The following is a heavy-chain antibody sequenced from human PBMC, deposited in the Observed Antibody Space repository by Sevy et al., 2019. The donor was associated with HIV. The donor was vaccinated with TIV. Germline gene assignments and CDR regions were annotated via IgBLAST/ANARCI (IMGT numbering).Heavy chain of an antibody. Sequence: GGSLRLSRAASGFRFEDYGMHWVRRAPGKGLEWVSGIGWNSGSVGSAVSVKGRFTISRDNAKNLLYLQINSLTSEDTALYYCAKDLLPYGSGSYPLDYWGQGTVVTVSS. V-gene: IGHV3-9*01. D-gene: IGHD3-10*01. J-gene: IGHJ4*02. CDR2: IGWNSGSV. CDR3: AKDLLPYGSGSYPLDY. CDR1: GFRFEDYG.